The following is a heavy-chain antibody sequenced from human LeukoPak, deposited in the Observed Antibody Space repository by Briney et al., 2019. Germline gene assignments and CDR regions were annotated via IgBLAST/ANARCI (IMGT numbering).Heavy chain of an antibody. D-gene: IGHD1-14*01. CDR2: INENGRGE. V-gene: IGHV3-7*01. CDR1: GFTFSTYW. CDR3: ARQVASPGIPPWLDL. J-gene: IGHJ5*02. Sequence: GGSLRLSCAASGFTFSTYWMSWVRRAPGKGLEWVANINENGRGENYVDSVKGRFTISRDNAKSSMYLQMNSLRAEDTAVYYCARQVASPGIPPWLDLWGQGTLVTVSS.